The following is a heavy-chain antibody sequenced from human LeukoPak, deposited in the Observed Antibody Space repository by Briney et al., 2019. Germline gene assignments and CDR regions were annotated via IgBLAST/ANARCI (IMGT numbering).Heavy chain of an antibody. CDR2: ISGSGDST. D-gene: IGHD6-13*01. J-gene: IGHJ4*02. Sequence: RGSPRLSCAASGFTFSSYAMSWVRQAPGKGLEWVSAISGSGDSTYYGDSVKGRFTISRDNSKNTLYPQMNSLRAEDTTVYYCAKTRPLDSSSWSHGDYWGQGTLVTVSS. CDR1: GFTFSSYA. V-gene: IGHV3-23*01. CDR3: AKTRPLDSSSWSHGDY.